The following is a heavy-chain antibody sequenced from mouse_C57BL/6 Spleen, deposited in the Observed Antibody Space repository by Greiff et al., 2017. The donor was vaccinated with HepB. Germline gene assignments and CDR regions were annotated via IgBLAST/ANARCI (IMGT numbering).Heavy chain of an antibody. CDR1: GYSITSGYD. Sequence: EVKLVESGPGMVKPSQSLSLTCTVPGYSITSGYDWHWIRHFPGNKLEWMGYISYSGSTNYNPSLKSRISITHDTSKNHFFLKLNSVTTEDTATYYCARGGDYYGSAWFAYWGQGTLVTVSA. V-gene: IGHV3-1*01. CDR2: ISYSGST. J-gene: IGHJ3*01. CDR3: ARGGDYYGSAWFAY. D-gene: IGHD1-1*01.